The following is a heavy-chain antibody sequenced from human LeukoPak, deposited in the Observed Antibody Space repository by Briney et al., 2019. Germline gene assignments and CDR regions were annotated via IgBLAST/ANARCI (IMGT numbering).Heavy chain of an antibody. D-gene: IGHD2-15*01. V-gene: IGHV3-74*01. Sequence: GGFLRLSCVASGFTFSSYWMHWVRQAPGKGLVWVSHINSDGSSTSYADSVKGRFTISRDNAKNTLYLQMNSLRAEDTAVYYCARGGVSRPTLYDYWGQGTLVTVSS. CDR1: GFTFSSYW. CDR3: ARGGVSRPTLYDY. J-gene: IGHJ4*02. CDR2: INSDGSST.